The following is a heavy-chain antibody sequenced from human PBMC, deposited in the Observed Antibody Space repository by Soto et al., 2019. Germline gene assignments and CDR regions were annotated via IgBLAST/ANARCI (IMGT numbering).Heavy chain of an antibody. D-gene: IGHD2-2*01. CDR3: ARGEIETTYQWIDY. CDR2: TWYDGSNK. J-gene: IGHJ4*02. V-gene: IGHV3-33*01. Sequence: QVPLVESGGGVVQPGRSLRLSCAASGFTFSRYGMHWVRQAPGKGLEWVAVTWYDGSNKNYADSVKGRFTSTRDNSKNPMYLQMNSLRAEDTAVYYCARGEIETTYQWIDYWGQGTLVTVSS. CDR1: GFTFSRYG.